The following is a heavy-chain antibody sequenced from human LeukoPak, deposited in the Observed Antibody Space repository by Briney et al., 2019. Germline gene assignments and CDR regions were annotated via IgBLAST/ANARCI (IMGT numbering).Heavy chain of an antibody. J-gene: IGHJ4*02. CDR2: ISSSGSTI. Sequence: GGSLRLSCAASGFTFSDYYMSWIRQAPGKGLEWVSYISSSGSTIYYADSVKGRFTISRDNAKNSLYLQMNSLRAEDTAVYYCAGSSSGSYRSNYFDYWGQGTLVTVSS. V-gene: IGHV3-11*01. D-gene: IGHD1-26*01. CDR1: GFTFSDYY. CDR3: AGSSSGSYRSNYFDY.